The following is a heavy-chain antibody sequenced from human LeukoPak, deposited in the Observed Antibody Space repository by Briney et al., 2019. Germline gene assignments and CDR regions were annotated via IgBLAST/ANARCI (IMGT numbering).Heavy chain of an antibody. D-gene: IGHD3-22*01. CDR2: IYPADSDT. V-gene: IGHV5-51*01. CDR1: GFSFTSNW. J-gene: IGHJ4*02. CDR3: ARDLDSRFDS. Sequence: GESLKISCKGSGFSFTSNWIGWVRQMPGKGLEWMGIIYPADSDTRYSPSFQGQVTISADTSIKPAYLRWTSLKASDTAMYYCARDLDSRFDSWGQGTLVTVSS.